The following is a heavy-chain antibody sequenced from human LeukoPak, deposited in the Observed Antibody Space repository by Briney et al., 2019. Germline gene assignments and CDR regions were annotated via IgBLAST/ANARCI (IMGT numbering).Heavy chain of an antibody. Sequence: SVKVSCKASGGTFSSHAISWVRQAPGQGLEWMGGIIPIFGTANYAQKLQGRVTITADESTSTAYMELSSLRSEDTAVYYCATYSSSDYYYHYMDVWGKGTTVTVSS. V-gene: IGHV1-69*13. CDR3: ATYSSSDYYYHYMDV. J-gene: IGHJ6*03. D-gene: IGHD6-6*01. CDR2: IIPIFGTA. CDR1: GGTFSSHA.